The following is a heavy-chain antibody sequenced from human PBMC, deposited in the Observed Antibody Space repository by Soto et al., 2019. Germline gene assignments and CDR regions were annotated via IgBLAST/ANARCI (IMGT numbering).Heavy chain of an antibody. CDR2: ISYDGSNK. CDR1: GFTFSSYG. Sequence: GGSLRLSCAASGFTFSSYGMHWVRQAPGKGLEWVAVISYDGSNKYYADSVKGRFTISRDNSKNTLYLQMNSLRAEDTAVYYCAKQLDLGSWSGSLDPWGQGTLVTVSS. CDR3: AKQLDLGSWSGSLDP. D-gene: IGHD3-3*01. J-gene: IGHJ5*02. V-gene: IGHV3-30*18.